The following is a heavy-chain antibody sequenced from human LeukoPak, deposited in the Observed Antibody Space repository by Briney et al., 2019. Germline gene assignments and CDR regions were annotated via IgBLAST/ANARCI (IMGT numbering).Heavy chain of an antibody. J-gene: IGHJ4*02. Sequence: PSETLSLTCTVSGGSISSYYWSWIRQPPGKGLEWIGYIYYSGSTNYNPSLKSRVTISVDTSKNQFSLKLSSVTAADTAVYYCARARGYGRLDYWGQGTLVTVSS. D-gene: IGHD5-12*01. CDR1: GGSISSYY. CDR2: IYYSGST. CDR3: ARARGYGRLDY. V-gene: IGHV4-59*01.